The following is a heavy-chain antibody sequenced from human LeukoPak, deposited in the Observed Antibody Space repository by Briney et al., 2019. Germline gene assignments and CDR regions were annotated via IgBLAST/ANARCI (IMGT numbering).Heavy chain of an antibody. Sequence: GGSLRLSCAASGFTFSSYAMNWVRLAPGKGLEWASAIRGSGGSTYYADSVKGRFTISRDNSKNTLYLQMNSLRAEDTAVYYCAKVVSSGWYFIGYYFDYWGQGTLVTVSS. CDR2: IRGSGGST. J-gene: IGHJ4*02. V-gene: IGHV3-23*01. D-gene: IGHD6-19*01. CDR1: GFTFSSYA. CDR3: AKVVSSGWYFIGYYFDY.